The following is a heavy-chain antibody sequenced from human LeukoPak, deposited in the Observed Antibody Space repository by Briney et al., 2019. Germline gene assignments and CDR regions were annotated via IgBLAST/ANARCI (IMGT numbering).Heavy chain of an antibody. CDR3: AKGAGYYYYMDV. CDR2: ISGSGNTR. D-gene: IGHD3-10*01. CDR1: GFTVSSYG. J-gene: IGHJ6*03. V-gene: IGHV3-23*01. Sequence: GGTLRLSCAASGFTVSSYGMSWFRLAPGQGLEWVSGISGSGNTRYYADSVKGRFTISRDNSKNSLYLQMNSLRTEDTALYYCAKGAGYYYYMDVWGKGTTVTISS.